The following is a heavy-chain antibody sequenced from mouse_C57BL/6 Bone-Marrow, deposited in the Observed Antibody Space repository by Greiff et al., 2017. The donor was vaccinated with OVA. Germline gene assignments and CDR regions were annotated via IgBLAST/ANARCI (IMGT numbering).Heavy chain of an antibody. Sequence: EVKLQESGAELVRPGASVKLSCTASGFNIKDDYMHWVKQRPEQGLEWIGWIDPENGDTEYASKFQGKATITADTSSNTAYLQLSSLTSEDTAVYYCTTDGTPYFDYWGQGTTLTVSS. CDR2: IDPENGDT. J-gene: IGHJ2*01. V-gene: IGHV14-4*01. CDR1: GFNIKDDY. D-gene: IGHD2-1*01. CDR3: TTDGTPYFDY.